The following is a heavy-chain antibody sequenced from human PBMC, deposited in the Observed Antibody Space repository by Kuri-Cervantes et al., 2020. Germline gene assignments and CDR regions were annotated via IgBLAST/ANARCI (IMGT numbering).Heavy chain of an antibody. D-gene: IGHD3-10*01. J-gene: IGHJ5*02. CDR2: VSHSGSA. Sequence: GSLRLSCAVSGGSFSSGTWWTWVRQPPGKVLEWIGEVSHSGSANYSPSLKSRVTISVDKSKNQFSLKLSSVTAADTAVYYCARVSEYYYGSGNSYSKYSWFDPWGQGTLVTVSS. CDR3: ARVSEYYYGSGNSYSKYSWFDP. CDR1: GGSFSSGTW. V-gene: IGHV4-4*02.